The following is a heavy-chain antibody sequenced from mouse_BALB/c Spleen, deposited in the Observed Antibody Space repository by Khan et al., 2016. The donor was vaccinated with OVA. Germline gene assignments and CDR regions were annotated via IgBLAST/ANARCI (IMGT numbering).Heavy chain of an antibody. D-gene: IGHD1-1*01. V-gene: IGHV1-87*01. Sequence: VQLQQSGTELARPGASVKLSCKASGYTFTSYWMQWVKQRPGQGLEWIGAVYPGDGNTRYTQKFKGKATLTADKSSSTAYIQLSSLASEDSAVYYCARGGITTGYVYYWGQGTTLTVSS. CDR1: GYTFTSYW. CDR2: VYPGDGNT. CDR3: ARGGITTGYVYY. J-gene: IGHJ2*01.